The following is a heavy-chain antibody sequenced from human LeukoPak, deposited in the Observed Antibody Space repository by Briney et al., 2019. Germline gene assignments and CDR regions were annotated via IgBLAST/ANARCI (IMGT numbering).Heavy chain of an antibody. J-gene: IGHJ3*02. V-gene: IGHV4-4*09. CDR1: GGSISSYY. CDR2: VYTSGST. Sequence: SETLSLTCTVSGGSISSYYWSWLRQPPGKGLEWLGYVYTSGSTNYNPSLKSRVTISVDTSKNQFSLKLSSVTAADTAVYYCARHGPYDFWSGYYFPDAFDIWGQGTMVTVSS. D-gene: IGHD3-3*01. CDR3: ARHGPYDFWSGYYFPDAFDI.